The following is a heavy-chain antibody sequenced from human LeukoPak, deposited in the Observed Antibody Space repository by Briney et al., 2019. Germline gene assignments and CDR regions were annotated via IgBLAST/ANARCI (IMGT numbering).Heavy chain of an antibody. CDR2: IRGSGSTI. CDR1: GFTFSDYY. J-gene: IGHJ4*02. V-gene: IGHV3-11*04. CDR3: ARVDCSSTSCYEFDY. D-gene: IGHD2-2*01. Sequence: SGGSLRLSCAASGFTFSDYYMSWIRQAPGKGLEWVSYIRGSGSTIYYADSVKGRFTISRDNAKNSLYLQMNSLRAEDTAVYYCARVDCSSTSCYEFDYWGQGTLVTVSS.